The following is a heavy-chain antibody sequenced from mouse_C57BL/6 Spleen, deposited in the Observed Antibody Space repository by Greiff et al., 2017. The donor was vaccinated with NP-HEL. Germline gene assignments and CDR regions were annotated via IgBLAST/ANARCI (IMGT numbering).Heavy chain of an antibody. CDR2: ISSGGDYI. V-gene: IGHV5-9-1*02. CDR3: TRDHYYGSSYFDY. CDR1: GFTFSSYA. J-gene: IGHJ2*01. Sequence: DVMLVESGEGLVKPGGSLKLSCAASGFTFSSYALSLVRQTPEKRLKWVAYISSGGDYIYYADTVKGRFTISRDNARHTLYLQMSSLKSEDTAMDYCTRDHYYGSSYFDYWGQGTTLTVSS. D-gene: IGHD1-1*01.